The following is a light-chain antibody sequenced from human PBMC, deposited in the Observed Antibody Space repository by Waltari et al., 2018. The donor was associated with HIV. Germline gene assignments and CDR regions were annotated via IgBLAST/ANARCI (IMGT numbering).Light chain of an antibody. CDR1: QSVSSN. Sequence: EIVVTQSPVTLSVSPGERATLSCRASQSVSSNLAWYQQKPGQAPRLLIYGASTRATGIPARFSGSGSGTEFTLTISSLQSEDFAVYYCQQYNTWPQTFGQGTRVEI. CDR2: GAS. CDR3: QQYNTWPQT. J-gene: IGKJ1*01. V-gene: IGKV3-15*01.